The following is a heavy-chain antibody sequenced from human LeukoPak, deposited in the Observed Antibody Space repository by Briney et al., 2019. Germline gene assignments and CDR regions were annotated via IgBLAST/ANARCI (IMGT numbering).Heavy chain of an antibody. Sequence: ASVKVSCKASGYTFTGYYMHWVRQAPGQGLEWMGWINPNSGGTNYAQKFQGRVTMTRDTSISTAYMELSRLRSDDTAVYYCARAFYSYGSYYFDYWGQGTLVTVSS. J-gene: IGHJ4*02. CDR1: GYTFTGYY. CDR2: INPNSGGT. V-gene: IGHV1-2*02. CDR3: ARAFYSYGSYYFDY. D-gene: IGHD5-18*01.